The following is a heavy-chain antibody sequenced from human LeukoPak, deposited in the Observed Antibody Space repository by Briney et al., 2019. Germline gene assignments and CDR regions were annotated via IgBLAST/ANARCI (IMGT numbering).Heavy chain of an antibody. CDR1: GYTFTTHG. V-gene: IGHV1-18*01. CDR3: ARDGYFDL. J-gene: IGHJ2*01. Sequence: ASAKVSSKASGYTFTTHGIAWVRQAPGQGLEWMGWISAHNGNTNYAQSLQGRVTMTTDTSTNTAYMELRSLRSDDTAVYYCARDGYFDLWGRGTLVTVSS. CDR2: ISAHNGNT.